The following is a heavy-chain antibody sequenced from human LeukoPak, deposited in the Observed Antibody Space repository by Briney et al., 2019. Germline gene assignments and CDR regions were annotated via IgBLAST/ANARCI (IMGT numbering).Heavy chain of an antibody. CDR2: IYYSGST. CDR3: ARSYDFWSGYDFDY. J-gene: IGHJ4*02. V-gene: IGHV4-59*01. CDR1: GGSISSYY. D-gene: IGHD3-3*01. Sequence: SETLSLTCTVSGGSISSYYWSWIRQPPGKGLEWIGYIYYSGSTNYDPSLKSRVTISVDTSKNQFSLKLSSVTAADTAVYYCARSYDFWSGYDFDYWGQGTLVTVSS.